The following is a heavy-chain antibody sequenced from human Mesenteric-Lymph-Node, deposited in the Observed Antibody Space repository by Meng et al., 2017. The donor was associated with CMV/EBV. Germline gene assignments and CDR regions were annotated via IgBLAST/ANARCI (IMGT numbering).Heavy chain of an antibody. CDR3: ARGSASGTYYLLDV. Sequence: ASVTVSCKASGYTFTNYDINWVRQATGQGREWMGWQSTNSNGGDAQKFQGRVTITRNTSIRTAYMELSSLRSEDTAVYYCARGSASGTYYLLDVWGQGTTVTVSS. V-gene: IGHV1-8*03. CDR2: QSTNSNG. D-gene: IGHD3-10*01. J-gene: IGHJ6*02. CDR1: GYTFTNYD.